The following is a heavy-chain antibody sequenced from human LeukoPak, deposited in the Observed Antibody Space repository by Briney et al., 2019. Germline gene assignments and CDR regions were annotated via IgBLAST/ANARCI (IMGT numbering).Heavy chain of an antibody. V-gene: IGHV3-66*02. CDR3: ARVPPYSGSYSYYFDY. CDR2: IYSGDST. J-gene: IGHJ4*02. CDR1: GFTVSSNY. D-gene: IGHD1-26*01. Sequence: GGSLRLSCAASGFTVSSNYMSWVRQAPGKGLEWVSVIYSGDSTYYADSVKGRFTISRDNSKNTLYLQRNSLRAEDTAVYYCARVPPYSGSYSYYFDYWGQGTLVTVSS.